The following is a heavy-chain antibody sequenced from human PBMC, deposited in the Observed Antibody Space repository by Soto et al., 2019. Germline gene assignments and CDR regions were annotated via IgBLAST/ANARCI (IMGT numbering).Heavy chain of an antibody. D-gene: IGHD3-9*01. V-gene: IGHV3-74*01. CDR3: ARANSPPNYDIPADFDY. CDR1: GFTFSSYW. Sequence: GGSLRLSCAASGFTFSSYWMHWVRQAPGKGLVWVSRINSDGSSTSYADSVKGRFTISRDNAKNTLYLQMNSLRAEDTAVYYCARANSPPNYDIPADFDYWGQGTLVTVSS. J-gene: IGHJ4*02. CDR2: INSDGSST.